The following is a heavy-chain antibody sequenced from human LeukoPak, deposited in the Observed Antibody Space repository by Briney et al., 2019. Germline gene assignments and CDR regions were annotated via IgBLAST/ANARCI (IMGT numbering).Heavy chain of an antibody. D-gene: IGHD2-2*01. J-gene: IGHJ2*01. CDR2: ISGSGGST. CDR1: GFTFSSYA. V-gene: IGHV3-23*01. Sequence: GGSLRLSCAAPGFTFSSYAMSWVRQAPGKGLEWVSAISGSGGSTYYADSVKGRFTISRDNSKNTLYLQMNSLRAEDTAVYYCAKSDRFRVHCSSTSCYGWYFDLWGRGTLVTVSS. CDR3: AKSDRFRVHCSSTSCYGWYFDL.